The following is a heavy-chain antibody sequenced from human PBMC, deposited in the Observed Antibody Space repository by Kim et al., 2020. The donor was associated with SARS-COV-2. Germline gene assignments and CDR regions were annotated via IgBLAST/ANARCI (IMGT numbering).Heavy chain of an antibody. J-gene: IGHJ5*02. D-gene: IGHD6-13*01. Sequence: GGSLRLSCAASGFTFSSYSMNWVRQAPGKGLEWVSSISSSSYIYYADSVKGRFTISRDNAKNSLYLQMNSLRAEDTAVYYCARVRGKKNPKKQLVHNWFDPWGQGTLVTVSS. V-gene: IGHV3-21*01. CDR3: ARVRGKKNPKKQLVHNWFDP. CDR1: GFTFSSYS. CDR2: ISSSSYI.